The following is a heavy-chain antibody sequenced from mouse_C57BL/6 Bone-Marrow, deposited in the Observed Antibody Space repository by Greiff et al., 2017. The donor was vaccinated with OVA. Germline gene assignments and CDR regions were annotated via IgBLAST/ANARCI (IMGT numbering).Heavy chain of an antibody. J-gene: IGHJ3*01. Sequence: VKPMESGPGLVQPSQSLSITCTVSGFSLTSYGVHWVRQSPGKGLEWLGVIWSGGSTDYNAAFISRLSISKDNSKSQVFFKMNSLQADDTAIYYCARGGGPFAYWGQGTLVTVSA. V-gene: IGHV2-2*01. CDR2: IWSGGST. CDR1: GFSLTSYG. CDR3: ARGGGPFAY.